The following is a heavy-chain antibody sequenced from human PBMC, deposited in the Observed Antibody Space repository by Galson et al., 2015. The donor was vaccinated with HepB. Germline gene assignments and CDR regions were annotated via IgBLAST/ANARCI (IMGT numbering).Heavy chain of an antibody. J-gene: IGHJ4*02. CDR1: GFTFSSAW. Sequence: SLRLSCAASGFTFSSAWMSWVRQAPGKGLEWVGRIKSKTDGGTTDYAAPVKGRFTISRDDSKNTLYLQMNSLKTEDTAVYYCTTDAGTVDYGSGSYQLSYFDYWGQGTLVTVSS. D-gene: IGHD3-10*01. V-gene: IGHV3-15*01. CDR2: IKSKTDGGTT. CDR3: TTDAGTVDYGSGSYQLSYFDY.